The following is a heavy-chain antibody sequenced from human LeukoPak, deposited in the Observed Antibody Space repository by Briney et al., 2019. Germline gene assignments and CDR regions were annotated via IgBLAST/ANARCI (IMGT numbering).Heavy chain of an antibody. CDR3: ARAQTYYYDSSGYYTPPFFDY. Sequence: GASVKVSCKASGYTFTSYGISWVRQAPGQGLEWMGWIIPIFGTANYAQKFQGRVTITADKSTSTAYMELSSLRSEDTAVYYCARAQTYYYDSSGYYTPPFFDYWGQGTLVTVSS. CDR1: GYTFTSYG. J-gene: IGHJ4*02. CDR2: IIPIFGTA. V-gene: IGHV1-69*06. D-gene: IGHD3-22*01.